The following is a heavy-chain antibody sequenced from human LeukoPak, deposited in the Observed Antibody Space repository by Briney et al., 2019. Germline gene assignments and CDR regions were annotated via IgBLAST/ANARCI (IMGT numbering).Heavy chain of an antibody. Sequence: ASVKVSCKASGYIFTDYYMHWVRQAPGQGLEWMGWINPNSGGTNYAQKFQGRVTMTRDTSISTAYMELSRLRSDDTAVYYCARGPPRYCSSTSCYMEYYFDYWGQGTLVTVSS. CDR1: GYIFTDYY. CDR3: ARGPPRYCSSTSCYMEYYFDY. J-gene: IGHJ4*02. D-gene: IGHD2-2*02. V-gene: IGHV1-2*02. CDR2: INPNSGGT.